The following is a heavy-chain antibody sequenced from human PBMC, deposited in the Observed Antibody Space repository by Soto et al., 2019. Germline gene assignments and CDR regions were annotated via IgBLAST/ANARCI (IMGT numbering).Heavy chain of an antibody. CDR3: ARAVVVVRPIQNFYYFDY. Sequence: QLQLQESGSGLVKPSQTLSLTCAVSGGSISSGGYSWSWIRQPPGKGLEWIGYIYHSGSTYYNPSLKSRVTISVDRSKNQFSLKLSSVTAADTAVYYCARAVVVVRPIQNFYYFDYWGQGTLVTVSS. D-gene: IGHD3-22*01. CDR1: GGSISSGGYS. J-gene: IGHJ4*02. V-gene: IGHV4-30-2*01. CDR2: IYHSGST.